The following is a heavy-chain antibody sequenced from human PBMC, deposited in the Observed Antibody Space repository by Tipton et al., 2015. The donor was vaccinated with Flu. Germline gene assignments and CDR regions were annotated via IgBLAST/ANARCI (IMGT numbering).Heavy chain of an antibody. Sequence: QVQLVQSGPEVKKPGSSVKVSCETSGSTFSSFAISWVRQAPRQGLEYMGGIVPIFGTANTPQKFKDRVTFTADESTSTAYIELTSLRSDDTAIYYCARGRFTGAFDIWGQGTMVTVSS. CDR3: ARGRFTGAFDI. V-gene: IGHV1-69*01. J-gene: IGHJ3*02. CDR2: IVPIFGTA. D-gene: IGHD1-14*01. CDR1: GSTFSSFA.